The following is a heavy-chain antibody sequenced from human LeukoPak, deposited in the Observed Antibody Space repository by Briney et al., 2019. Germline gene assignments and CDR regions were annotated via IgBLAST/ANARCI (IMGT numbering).Heavy chain of an antibody. J-gene: IGHJ4*02. V-gene: IGHV4-38-2*02. CDR1: GYSISSGYY. Sequence: PSETLSLTCTVSGYSISSGYYWGWIRQPPGKGLEWTGSLDHSGSTYYNPSLKSRITISVDTSKNQFSLKLSSVTAADTAVYYCARVRRGEGSYRYSSSLYYFDYWGQGTLVTVSS. CDR3: ARVRRGEGSYRYSSSLYYFDY. D-gene: IGHD3-16*02. CDR2: LDHSGST.